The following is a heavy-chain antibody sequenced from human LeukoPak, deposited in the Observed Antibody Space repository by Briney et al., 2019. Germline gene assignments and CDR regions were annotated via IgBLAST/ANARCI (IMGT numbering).Heavy chain of an antibody. CDR3: AQGHYHMDV. Sequence: GGSLRLSCAASGFTFRDYWMTWVRQAAGKGLEWVASIEPDGSEKYYADSVKGRFTLSRDNVENSLYLQMNTLRVDDTAVYYCAQGHYHMDVGGHGTTVTVSS. CDR1: GFTFRDYW. J-gene: IGHJ6*02. CDR2: IEPDGSEK. V-gene: IGHV3-7*01.